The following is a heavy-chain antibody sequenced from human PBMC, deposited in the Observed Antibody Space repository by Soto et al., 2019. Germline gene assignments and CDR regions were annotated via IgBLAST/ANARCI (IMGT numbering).Heavy chain of an antibody. D-gene: IGHD3-16*01. J-gene: IGHJ6*03. CDR1: GYTFTSYA. CDR2: INAGNGNT. Sequence: GASVKVSCKASGYTFTSYAMHWVRQAPGQRLEWMGWINAGNGNTKYSQKFQGRVTITRDTSASTAYMELSSLRSEDTAVYYCARTGGTKTQNYYYYYMDVWGKGTTVTVSS. CDR3: ARTGGTKTQNYYYYYMDV. V-gene: IGHV1-3*01.